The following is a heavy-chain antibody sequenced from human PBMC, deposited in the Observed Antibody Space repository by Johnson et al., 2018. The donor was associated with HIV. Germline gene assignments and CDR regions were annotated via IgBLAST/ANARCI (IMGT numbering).Heavy chain of an antibody. V-gene: IGHV3-30-3*01. Sequence: QVQLVESGGGVVQPGRSLRLSCAASGFTFGDSAIHWVRQAPGKGLEWVAVLSYDGSNEYYADSVKGRFTISRDNSKNSLYLQMNSLRAEDTAVYYCAKDTVWSSGYYGGAFDIWGQGTMVTVSS. D-gene: IGHD3-22*01. CDR1: GFTFGDSA. CDR2: LSYDGSNE. J-gene: IGHJ3*02. CDR3: AKDTVWSSGYYGGAFDI.